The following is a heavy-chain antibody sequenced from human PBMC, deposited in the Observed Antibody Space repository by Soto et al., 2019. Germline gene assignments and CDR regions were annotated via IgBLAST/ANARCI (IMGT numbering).Heavy chain of an antibody. CDR2: ISGSGGST. J-gene: IGHJ4*02. CDR1: GFTFSSYA. D-gene: IGHD3-3*01. CDR3: AKDLRHNVGRVEYYFDY. V-gene: IGHV3-23*01. Sequence: AGGSLRLSCAASGFTFSSYAMSWVRQAPGKGLEWVSAISGSGGSTYYADSVKGRFTISRDNSKNTLYLQMNSLRAEDTAVYYCAKDLRHNVGRVEYYFDYWGQGTLVTVSS.